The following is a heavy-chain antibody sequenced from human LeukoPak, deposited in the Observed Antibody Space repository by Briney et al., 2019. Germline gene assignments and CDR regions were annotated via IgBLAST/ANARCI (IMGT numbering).Heavy chain of an antibody. V-gene: IGHV6-1*01. J-gene: IGHJ4*02. D-gene: IGHD3-16*01. CDR1: GDSVSSNSAA. CDR2: TYYRSKWYN. Sequence: SQTLSLTCAISGDSVSSNSAAWNWIRQSPSRGLEWLGRTYYRSKWYNDYAVSVKSRITINPDTSKNQFSLQLNSVTPEDTAVYSWERGGEDGGSALYYFDTGGQETLVPFSS. CDR3: ERGGEDGGSALYYFDT.